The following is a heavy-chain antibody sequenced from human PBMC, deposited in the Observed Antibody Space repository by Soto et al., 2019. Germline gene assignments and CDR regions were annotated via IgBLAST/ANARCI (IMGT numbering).Heavy chain of an antibody. CDR3: ARMGVYGDYVIGC. D-gene: IGHD4-17*01. Sequence: PSETPSLTCTVSGGSISSSSYYWGWIRQPPGKGLEWIGSIYYSGSTYYNPYLKSRVTISVDTSKNQFSLKLSSVTAADTAVYYCARMGVYGDYVIGCWGQGTLVTVSS. CDR2: IYYSGST. V-gene: IGHV4-39*01. J-gene: IGHJ4*02. CDR1: GGSISSSSYY.